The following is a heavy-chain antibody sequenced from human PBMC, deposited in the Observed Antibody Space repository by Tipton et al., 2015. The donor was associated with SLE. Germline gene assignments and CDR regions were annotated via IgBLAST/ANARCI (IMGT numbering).Heavy chain of an antibody. CDR2: IYYTGST. CDR3: ARFYCGGDCYPLDD. D-gene: IGHD2-21*01. V-gene: IGHV4-39*07. Sequence: LSCTVSGGSISSTSYYWGWLRQPPGKGLEWIGSIYYTGSTFYNPSLKSRVAISVDTSKKQFSLRLGFMTAADTAVYYCARFYCGGDCYPLDDWGQGILVIVSS. CDR1: GGSISSTSYY. J-gene: IGHJ4*02.